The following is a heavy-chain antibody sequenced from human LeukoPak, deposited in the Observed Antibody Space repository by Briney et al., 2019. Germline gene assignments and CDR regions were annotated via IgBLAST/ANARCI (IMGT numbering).Heavy chain of an antibody. CDR2: INQDGSGK. V-gene: IGHV3-7*01. D-gene: IGHD2-8*02. J-gene: IGHJ4*02. CDR1: GFTFGSYW. Sequence: PGGSLRLSCAPSGFTFGSYWMSWVRRAPGKGLEYVANINQDGSGKYYVDSVKGRFTVFRDNARNSLYLQMNSLRVEDTAVYYCARDPGTGGSYFDYWGQGTLVTSPQ. CDR3: ARDPGTGGSYFDY.